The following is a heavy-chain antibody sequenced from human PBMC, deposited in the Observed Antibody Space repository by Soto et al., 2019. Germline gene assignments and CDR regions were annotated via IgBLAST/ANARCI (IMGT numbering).Heavy chain of an antibody. Sequence: PGGSLRLSCAASGFTFDDYTMHWVRQAPGKGLEWVSLISWDGGSTYYADSVKGRFTISRDNSKNSLYLQMNSLRTEDTALYYCAKDNLPYSSSWLIYYGMDVWGQGTTVTVSS. J-gene: IGHJ6*02. CDR2: ISWDGGST. D-gene: IGHD6-13*01. CDR3: AKDNLPYSSSWLIYYGMDV. V-gene: IGHV3-43*01. CDR1: GFTFDDYT.